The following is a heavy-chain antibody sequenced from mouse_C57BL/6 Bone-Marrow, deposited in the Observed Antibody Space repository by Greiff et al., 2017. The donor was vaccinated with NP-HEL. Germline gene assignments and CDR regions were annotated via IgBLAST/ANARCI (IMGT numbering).Heavy chain of an antibody. D-gene: IGHD1-1*01. CDR1: GYTFTSYW. CDR2: IYPGSGST. Sequence: VQLQQSGAELVKPGASVKMSCKASGYTFTSYWITWVKQRPGQGLEWIGDIYPGSGSTNYNEKFKSKATLTVDTSSSTAYMQLISLTSEDSAVYYCASHYGNSTWFAYWGQGTLVTVSS. V-gene: IGHV1-55*01. CDR3: ASHYGNSTWFAY. J-gene: IGHJ3*01.